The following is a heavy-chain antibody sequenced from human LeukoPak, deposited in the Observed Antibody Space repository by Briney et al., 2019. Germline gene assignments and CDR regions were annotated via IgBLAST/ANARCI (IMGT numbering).Heavy chain of an antibody. CDR3: GTLLSNGPFDY. Sequence: ASVKVSCKASGYTFTSYDINWVRQATGQGLEWMGYIYPNSGATKYAQKFQGRVTMTRDTSISTAYMELSGLGSDDTAVYYCGTLLSNGPFDYWGQGSLVTVSS. J-gene: IGHJ4*02. CDR1: GYTFTSYD. CDR2: IYPNSGAT. V-gene: IGHV1-2*02.